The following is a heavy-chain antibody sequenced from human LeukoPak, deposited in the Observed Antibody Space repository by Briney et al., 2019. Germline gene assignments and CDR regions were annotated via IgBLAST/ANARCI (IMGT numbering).Heavy chain of an antibody. J-gene: IGHJ5*02. CDR3: ASGGFWSGYFT. CDR1: GGSINSLY. V-gene: IGHV4-59*11. Sequence: MTSETLSLTCSVSGGSINSLYWSWIRQTPGKGLEWIGYIYYSGHTNSNPSLRSRVTISIDTSRTQFSLNLTSVSAADTAAYYCASGGFWSGYFTWGQGILVTVSS. D-gene: IGHD3-3*01. CDR2: IYYSGHT.